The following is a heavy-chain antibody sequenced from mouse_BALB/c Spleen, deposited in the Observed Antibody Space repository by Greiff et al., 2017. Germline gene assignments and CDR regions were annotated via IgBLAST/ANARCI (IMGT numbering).Heavy chain of an antibody. Sequence: VQLQQSGPGLVAPSQSLSITCTVSGFSFTGYGVNWVRQPPGKGLEWLGMIWGDGSTDYNSALKSRLSISKDNSKSQVFLKMHRLHTDDTARYYCARDNGYYAMDYWGQGTSVTVSA. J-gene: IGHJ4*01. CDR1: GFSFTGYG. CDR2: IWGDGST. V-gene: IGHV2-6-7*01. CDR3: ARDNGYYAMDY.